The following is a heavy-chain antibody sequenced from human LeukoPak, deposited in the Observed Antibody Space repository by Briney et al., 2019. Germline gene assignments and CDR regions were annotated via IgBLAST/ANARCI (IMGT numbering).Heavy chain of an antibody. CDR3: AREYDYGDYGGVPGMDV. CDR2: INPSGGST. Sequence: ASVKVSCKASGYTFTSYYMHWVRQSPGQGLECMGIINPSGGSTSYAQKFQGRVTMTRDTSTSTVYMELSSLRSEDTAVYYCAREYDYGDYGGVPGMDVWGQGTTVTVSS. V-gene: IGHV1-46*01. D-gene: IGHD4-17*01. CDR1: GYTFTSYY. J-gene: IGHJ6*02.